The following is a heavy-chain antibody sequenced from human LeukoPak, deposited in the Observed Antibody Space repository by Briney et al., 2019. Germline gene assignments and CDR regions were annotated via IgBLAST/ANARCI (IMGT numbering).Heavy chain of an antibody. D-gene: IGHD2-2*01. CDR2: INHSGST. J-gene: IGHJ3*02. CDR3: ARRYCSSTSCYVRRENAFDI. Sequence: SETLSLTCAVYGGSFSGYYWSWIRQPPGKGLEWIGEINHSGSTNYNPSLKSRVTISVDTSKNQFSLKLGSVTAADTAVYYCARRYCSSTSCYVRRENAFDIWGQGTMVTVSS. V-gene: IGHV4-34*01. CDR1: GGSFSGYY.